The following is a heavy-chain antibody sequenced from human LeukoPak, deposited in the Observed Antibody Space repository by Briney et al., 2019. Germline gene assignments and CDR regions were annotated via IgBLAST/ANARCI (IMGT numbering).Heavy chain of an antibody. V-gene: IGHV4-59*01. CDR3: ARDLAWDAFDI. CDR2: IYYSGST. J-gene: IGHJ3*02. Sequence: PSETLSLTCTVSGGSINTYFWSWIRQPPGKGLEWIGYIYYSGSTNYNPSLKSRVTISVDTSKNQFSLKLSSVTAADTAVYYCARDLAWDAFDIWGQGTMVTVSS. CDR1: GGSINTYF.